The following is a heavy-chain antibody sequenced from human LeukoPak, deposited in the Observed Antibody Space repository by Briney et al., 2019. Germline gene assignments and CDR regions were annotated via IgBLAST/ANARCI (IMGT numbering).Heavy chain of an antibody. CDR3: ARAAIAAFGTVDWFDP. D-gene: IGHD6-6*01. Sequence: EASVNVSCKASGYTFTSYDINWVRQATGQGLEWMGWMNPNSGNTGYAQKFQGRVTMTRNTSISTAYMELSSLRSEDTAVYYCARAAIAAFGTVDWFDPWGQGTLVTVSS. CDR1: GYTFTSYD. V-gene: IGHV1-8*01. J-gene: IGHJ5*02. CDR2: MNPNSGNT.